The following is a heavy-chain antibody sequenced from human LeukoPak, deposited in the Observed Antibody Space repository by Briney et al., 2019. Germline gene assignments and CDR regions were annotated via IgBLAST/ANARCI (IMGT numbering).Heavy chain of an antibody. D-gene: IGHD1-14*01. V-gene: IGHV3-53*05. CDR2: IYSGGST. CDR1: GFTVSSNY. Sequence: GGSLRLSCAASGFTVSSNYMSWVRQAPGKGLEWVSVIYSGGSTYNADSVKGRFTISRDNSKNTLYLQMNSLRAEDTAVYYCAREEYLGTADYWGQGTLVTVSS. CDR3: AREEYLGTADY. J-gene: IGHJ4*02.